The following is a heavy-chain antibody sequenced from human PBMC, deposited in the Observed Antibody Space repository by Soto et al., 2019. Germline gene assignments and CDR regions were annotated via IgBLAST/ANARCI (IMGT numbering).Heavy chain of an antibody. CDR2: VHYSGST. D-gene: IGHD3-3*01. CDR1: GGSFHNFY. Sequence: ASETLSLTCNLSGGSFHNFYWLWIRQPPGKGLEWVGHVHYSGSTNYSPSLNSRATISLDTSKSQLSLKLRSVTAADTAMYFCARGVDYHATSGYLSFDSWGQGIPVTVSS. J-gene: IGHJ4*02. V-gene: IGHV4-59*01. CDR3: ARGVDYHATSGYLSFDS.